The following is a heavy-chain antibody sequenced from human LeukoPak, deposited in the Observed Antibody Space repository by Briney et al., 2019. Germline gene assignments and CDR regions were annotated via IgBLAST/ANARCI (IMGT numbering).Heavy chain of an antibody. CDR1: GYTFTSYY. J-gene: IGHJ5*02. CDR2: INPSGGST. CDR3: AAIFSSIIGWFDP. D-gene: IGHD3-10*01. V-gene: IGHV1-46*01. Sequence: ASVKVSCKASGYTFTSYYMHWVPQAPGQGLEWMGIINPSGGSTSYAQKFQGRVTMTRGTSTSTVYMELSSLRSEDTAVYYCAAIFSSIIGWFDPWGQGTLVTVSS.